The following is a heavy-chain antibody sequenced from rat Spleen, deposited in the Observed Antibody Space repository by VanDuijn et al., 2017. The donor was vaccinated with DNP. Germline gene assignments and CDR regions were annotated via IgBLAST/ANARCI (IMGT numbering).Heavy chain of an antibody. CDR3: ARRAMDA. CDR1: GFTFSDYY. V-gene: IGHV5-7*01. J-gene: IGHJ4*01. D-gene: IGHD1-11*01. Sequence: EVQLVESGGGLVQPGRSLKLSCEASGFTFSDYYMAWVRQAPTKGLEWVAYISYDGSSTNYRDSVKGRFTTSRDNTKNTLYLQMDSLRSEDTATYYCARRAMDAWGQGTSVTVSS. CDR2: ISYDGSST.